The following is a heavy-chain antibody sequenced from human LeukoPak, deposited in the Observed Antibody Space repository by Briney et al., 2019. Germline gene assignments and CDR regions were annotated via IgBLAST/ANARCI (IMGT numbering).Heavy chain of an antibody. J-gene: IGHJ4*02. CDR2: MSGSGGNT. V-gene: IGHV3-23*01. CDR1: GFTFSNFA. CDR3: AKAFGSSGYYFNYFDY. D-gene: IGHD3-22*01. Sequence: GGSLRLSCAASGFTFSNFAMSWVRQAPGKGLEWVSAMSGSGGNTYYADSVKGRFTISRDNSKNTLYLHMNSLRAEDTAVYYWAKAFGSSGYYFNYFDYWGQGALVTVSS.